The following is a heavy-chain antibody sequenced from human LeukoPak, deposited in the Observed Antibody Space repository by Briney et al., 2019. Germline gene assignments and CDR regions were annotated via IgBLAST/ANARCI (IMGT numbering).Heavy chain of an antibody. J-gene: IGHJ4*02. V-gene: IGHV3-21*01. CDR3: ARVYRGSFFDY. CDR1: GFTFSIYA. CDR2: ISSSSSYI. Sequence: GGSLRLSCAASGFTFSIYAMTWVRQAPGKGLEWVSSISSSSSYIYYADSVKGRFTISRDNAKNSLNLQMNSLRAEDTAVYYCARVYRGSFFDYWGQGTLVTVSS. D-gene: IGHD3-10*01.